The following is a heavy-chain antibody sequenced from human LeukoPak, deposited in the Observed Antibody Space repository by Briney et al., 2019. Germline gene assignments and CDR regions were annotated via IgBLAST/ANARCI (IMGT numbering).Heavy chain of an antibody. CDR3: ARRQKLGYCSGGSCYGGYYFDY. J-gene: IGHJ4*02. V-gene: IGHV3-23*01. CDR2: ISGSGGST. Sequence: GGSLRLSCAASGFTFSSYAMSWVRQAPGKGLEWVSAISGSGGSTYYADSVKGRFTISRDNSKNTLYLQMNSLRAEDTAVYYCARRQKLGYCSGGSCYGGYYFDYWGQGTLVTVSS. CDR1: GFTFSSYA. D-gene: IGHD2-15*01.